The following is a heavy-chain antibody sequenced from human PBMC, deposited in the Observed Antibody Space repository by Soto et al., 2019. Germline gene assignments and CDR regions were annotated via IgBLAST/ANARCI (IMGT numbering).Heavy chain of an antibody. Sequence: GASVKVSCKASGYTFTSYGISWVRQAPGQGLEWMGWISAYNGNTNYAQKLQGRVTMTTDTSTSTAYMELNSLRPDDTAMYYCARDGVSSTEYTWNYGTYFDYWRQGALVTVSS. CDR3: ARDGVSSTEYTWNYGTYFDY. J-gene: IGHJ4*02. V-gene: IGHV1-18*01. CDR2: ISAYNGNT. D-gene: IGHD1-7*01. CDR1: GYTFTSYG.